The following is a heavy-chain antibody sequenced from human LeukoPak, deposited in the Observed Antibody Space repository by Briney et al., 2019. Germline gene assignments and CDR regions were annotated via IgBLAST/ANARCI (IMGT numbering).Heavy chain of an antibody. CDR1: GXXVXSNY. CDR3: ARGRDGYPYNF. V-gene: IGHV3-53*01. Sequence: GGXXXXSXAXXGXXVXSNYXSWVRQAPGKGLEWVSVIYSGGSTYYADSVKGRFTISRDSSKNSVYLQMNSLRPEDTAIYYCARGRDGYPYNFWGQGTLVTVSS. CDR2: IYSGGST. D-gene: IGHD5-24*01. J-gene: IGHJ4*02.